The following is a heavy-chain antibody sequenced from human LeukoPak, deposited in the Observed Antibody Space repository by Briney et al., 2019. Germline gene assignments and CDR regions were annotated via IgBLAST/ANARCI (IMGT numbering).Heavy chain of an antibody. Sequence: GGSLRLSCAASGVTVSSNYMSWVRQAPGKGLDWVSVIFNGGTTYYADSVKGRFTISRDNSKNTLYLQMNSLRAEDTAVYYCAKDRDTYYDFWSGYPLFDYWGQGTLVTVSS. CDR2: IFNGGTT. J-gene: IGHJ4*02. D-gene: IGHD3-3*01. CDR1: GVTVSSNY. CDR3: AKDRDTYYDFWSGYPLFDY. V-gene: IGHV3-53*01.